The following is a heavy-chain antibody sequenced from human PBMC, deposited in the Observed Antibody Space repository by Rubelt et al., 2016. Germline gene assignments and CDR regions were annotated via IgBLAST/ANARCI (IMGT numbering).Heavy chain of an antibody. Sequence: QVQLQESGPGLVKPSQTLSLTCTVSGGSISSGGYYWSWIRQHPGKGLEWIGYTYYSGSTYYNPSRKSRVTISVDTSKNQFSLKLSSVTAADTAVYYCARDSGSRIFDYWAREPWSPSPQ. CDR2: TYYSGST. D-gene: IGHD2/OR15-2a*01. CDR3: ARDSGSRIFDY. CDR1: GGSISSGGYY. V-gene: IGHV4-31*03. J-gene: IGHJ4*02.